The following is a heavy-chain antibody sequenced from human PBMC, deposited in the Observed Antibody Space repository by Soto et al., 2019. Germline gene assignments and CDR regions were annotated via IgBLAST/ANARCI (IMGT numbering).Heavy chain of an antibody. J-gene: IGHJ4*02. D-gene: IGHD1-26*01. CDR3: AKTAWDTSLSTYYFDY. CDR2: MSYDGGRT. Sequence: QVQLVESGGGVVQPGTSLTLSCAASGFAFTSYAMHWVRQAPGKGLEWVAVMSYDGGRTIYADSVKGRFTISRDTSKSTLYLQMNSLTTEDAAVYYCAKTAWDTSLSTYYFDYWGLGPLVTVSS. CDR1: GFAFTSYA. V-gene: IGHV3-30*18.